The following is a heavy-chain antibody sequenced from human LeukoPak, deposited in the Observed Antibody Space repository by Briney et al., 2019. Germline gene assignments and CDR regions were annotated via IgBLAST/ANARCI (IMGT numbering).Heavy chain of an antibody. J-gene: IGHJ4*02. V-gene: IGHV4-39*01. D-gene: IGHD3-16*02. CDR2: IYYSGST. Sequence: SETLSLTCTVSGGSISSSSYYWGWIRQPTGKGLEWIGSIYYSGSTYYNPSLKSRVTISVDTSKNQFSLKLSSVTAADTAVYYCARLGGYDYVWGSYRYFDYWGQGTLVTVSS. CDR1: GGSISSSSYY. CDR3: ARLGGYDYVWGSYRYFDY.